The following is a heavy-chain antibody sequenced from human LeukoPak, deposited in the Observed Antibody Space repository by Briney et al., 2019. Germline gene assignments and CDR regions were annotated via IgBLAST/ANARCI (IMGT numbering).Heavy chain of an antibody. CDR3: AKEGKTRNWNYFQAKPVY. D-gene: IGHD1-20*01. CDR1: GFTFSSYN. J-gene: IGHJ4*02. Sequence: GGSLRLSCAASGFTFSSYNMNWVRQAPGKGLEWVSGINWNGGSTGYADSVKGRFTISRDNAKNSLYLQMNSLRAEDTAVYYCAKEGKTRNWNYFQAKPVYWGQGTLVTVSS. V-gene: IGHV3-20*04. CDR2: INWNGGST.